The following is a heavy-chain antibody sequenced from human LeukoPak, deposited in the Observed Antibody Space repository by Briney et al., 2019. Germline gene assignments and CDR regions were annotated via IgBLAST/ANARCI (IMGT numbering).Heavy chain of an antibody. V-gene: IGHV3-30*18. Sequence: GRSLRFSCAASGFTFSSYAMHWVRQAPGKGLDWVAVISYDGSNKYYADSVKGRFTISRDNSKNTLLLQMNSLRAEDTAVYYCAKGGAAPHLCYFDNWGRGTLVTVSS. D-gene: IGHD6-6*01. J-gene: IGHJ4*02. CDR2: ISYDGSNK. CDR1: GFTFSSYA. CDR3: AKGGAAPHLCYFDN.